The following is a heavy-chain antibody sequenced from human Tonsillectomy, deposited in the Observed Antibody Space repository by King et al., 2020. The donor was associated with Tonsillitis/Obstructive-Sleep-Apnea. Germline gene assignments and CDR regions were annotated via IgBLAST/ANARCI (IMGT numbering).Heavy chain of an antibody. D-gene: IGHD6-19*01. CDR3: AKXXHSSGFGTFFXD. CDR1: GFTFSTXG. CDR2: ISSDGEGK. V-gene: IGHV3-30*18. Sequence: VQLVESGGGVVQPGRSLRLSCAASGFTFSTXGMHWVRQAPGKGLEWVAVISSDGEGKYYGDSVKGRFTISRDNSKNTLYLQMNSLRAEDTAVYYCAKXXHSSGFGTFFXDWGQXTLVTV. J-gene: IGHJ4*02.